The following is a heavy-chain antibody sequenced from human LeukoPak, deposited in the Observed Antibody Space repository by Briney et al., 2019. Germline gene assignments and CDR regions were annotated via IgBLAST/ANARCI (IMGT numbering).Heavy chain of an antibody. CDR1: GGSISSGGYY. Sequence: SQTLSLTCTVSGGSISSGGYYWSWIRQPPGKGLEWIGYIYTSGKTNYNPSLKSRVTISGDTSKNQFSLKLSSVTAADTAVYYCARHLHSDGSGSYLNWLDPWGQGTLVTVSS. V-gene: IGHV4-61*09. CDR3: ARHLHSDGSGSYLNWLDP. J-gene: IGHJ5*02. D-gene: IGHD3-10*01. CDR2: IYTSGKT.